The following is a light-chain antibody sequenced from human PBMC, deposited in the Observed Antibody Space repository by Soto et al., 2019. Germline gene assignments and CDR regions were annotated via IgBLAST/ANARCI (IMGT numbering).Light chain of an antibody. V-gene: IGKV1-17*01. Sequence: IQLTQSPSSLSASVGDRVTITCRASQGIRNDLGWYQQKPGKAPQRLVFDSYNLQSGVPSRFSSSGSGKEFTLTISSLQTEDFATYYCLQHNSYPRTFGQGTRVEIK. CDR1: QGIRND. CDR2: DSY. CDR3: LQHNSYPRT. J-gene: IGKJ1*01.